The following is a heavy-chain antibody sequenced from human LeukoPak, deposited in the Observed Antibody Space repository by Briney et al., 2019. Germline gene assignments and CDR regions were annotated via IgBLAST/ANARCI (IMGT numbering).Heavy chain of an antibody. CDR3: AGEDYYDSSGYDY. J-gene: IGHJ4*02. Sequence: GGSLRLSCAASGFTFSSYSMNWVRQAPGKGLEWVSSISSRSSYIYYADSVKGRFTISRDNAKNSLYLQMNSLRAEDTAVYYCAGEDYYDSSGYDYWGQGTLVTVSS. V-gene: IGHV3-21*06. D-gene: IGHD3-22*01. CDR2: ISSRSSYI. CDR1: GFTFSSYS.